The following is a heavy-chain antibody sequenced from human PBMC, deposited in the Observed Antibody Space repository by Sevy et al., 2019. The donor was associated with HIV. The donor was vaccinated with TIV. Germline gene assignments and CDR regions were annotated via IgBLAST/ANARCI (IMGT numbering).Heavy chain of an antibody. Sequence: GGSLRLSCAISGFTVNDKYIIWVRQAPGKGLEWVSVIFSIGSTYYADSAKGRFTISRDNSKNTVALQMNTVRAEDTAAYYCVSLFLSYRSGWSYFDYWGQGTLVTVSS. CDR1: GFTVNDKY. J-gene: IGHJ4*02. V-gene: IGHV3-66*02. CDR2: IFSIGST. CDR3: VSLFLSYRSGWSYFDY. D-gene: IGHD6-19*01.